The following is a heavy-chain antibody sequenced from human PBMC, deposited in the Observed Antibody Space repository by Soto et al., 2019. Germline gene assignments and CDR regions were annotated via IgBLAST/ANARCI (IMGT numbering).Heavy chain of an antibody. J-gene: IGHJ4*02. CDR3: ARGGDCSSTSCYSYFDY. D-gene: IGHD2-2*01. CDR1: GYSFTTYW. V-gene: IGHV5-51*01. Sequence: GESLKISCKGSGYSFTTYWIGWVRQMPGKGLEWMGIIYPDDADTRYSPSFQGQVTISADKSISTAYLQWSSLKASDSAIYYCARGGDCSSTSCYSYFDYWGQGTLVTSPQ. CDR2: IYPDDADT.